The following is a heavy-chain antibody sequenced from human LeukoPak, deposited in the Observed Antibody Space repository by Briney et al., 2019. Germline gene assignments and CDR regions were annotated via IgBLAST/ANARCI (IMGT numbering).Heavy chain of an antibody. CDR2: MNPNTGNT. D-gene: IGHD3-10*01. CDR3: ARGRLGQGTSIKHNWFDP. Sequence: ASVKVSCKASGYTFTIYDIHWVRQATGQGLEWMGWMNPNTGNTGYAQKFQGRVTISRNTSISTAYMDLSSLRSEDTAVYYYARGRLGQGTSIKHNWFDPWGQGTLVTVSS. CDR1: GYTFTIYD. V-gene: IGHV1-8*03. J-gene: IGHJ5*02.